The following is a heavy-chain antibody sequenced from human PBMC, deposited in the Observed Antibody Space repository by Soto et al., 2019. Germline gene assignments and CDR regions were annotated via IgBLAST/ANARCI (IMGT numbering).Heavy chain of an antibody. J-gene: IGHJ6*02. D-gene: IGHD5-12*01. CDR1: GGSFSGYY. Sequence: PSETLSLTCAVYGGSFSGYYWSWIRQPPGKGLEWIGYINHSGGINYNASLNSRVTISLDGSKNQFSLKLNSVTAADTAVYYCARRRGFPYYYGMDVWGQGTTVTVSS. V-gene: IGHV4-34*01. CDR2: INHSGGI. CDR3: ARRRGFPYYYGMDV.